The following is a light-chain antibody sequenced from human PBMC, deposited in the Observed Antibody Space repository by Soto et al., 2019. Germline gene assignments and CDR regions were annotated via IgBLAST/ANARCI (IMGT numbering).Light chain of an antibody. CDR2: DAS. Sequence: ENVLTQSPGTLSLSPGERATLSCRASQSVSSSYLAWYQQKPGQAPRLLIYDASSRATGIPDRFSGSGSGTDFPLTISRLEPEDCAMYFCQQYGSSPRTFGQGTKVEIK. CDR3: QQYGSSPRT. CDR1: QSVSSSY. V-gene: IGKV3-20*01. J-gene: IGKJ1*01.